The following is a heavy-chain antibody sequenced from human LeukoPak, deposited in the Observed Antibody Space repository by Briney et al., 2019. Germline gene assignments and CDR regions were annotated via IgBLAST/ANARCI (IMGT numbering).Heavy chain of an antibody. CDR2: TSSDGSSI. CDR3: ARDEGSTWQRFDP. J-gene: IGHJ5*02. D-gene: IGHD6-13*01. Sequence: GGSLRLSCAASGFIFSNYWMHWVRQVPGKGLVWVSRTSSDGSSISYEDSVKGRFTISRDNAKNFLYLQLSNLRVEDTAVYYCARDEGSTWQRFDPWGQGTLVIVSS. V-gene: IGHV3-74*01. CDR1: GFIFSNYW.